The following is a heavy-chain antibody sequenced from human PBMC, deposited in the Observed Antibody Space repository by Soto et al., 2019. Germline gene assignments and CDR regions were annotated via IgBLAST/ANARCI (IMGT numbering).Heavy chain of an antibody. Sequence: PSETLPLTCTASPGSIRRYTSRWIRQPPGKRLEWTGYIYYSGSTNYNPSLKSRVTISVDTSKNPFSLKLSSVTAADTAVYYCARVRNRNFARWFVPGGQGTLVKVFS. V-gene: IGHV4-59*01. CDR1: PGSIRRYT. D-gene: IGHD1-7*01. CDR2: IYYSGST. CDR3: ARVRNRNFARWFVP. J-gene: IGHJ5*02.